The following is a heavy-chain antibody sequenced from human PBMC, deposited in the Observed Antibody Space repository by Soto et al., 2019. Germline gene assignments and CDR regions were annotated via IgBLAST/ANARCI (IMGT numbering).Heavy chain of an antibody. V-gene: IGHV3-30-3*01. CDR3: VRDPCGDCFDWYSDL. D-gene: IGHD2-21*02. J-gene: IGHJ2*01. CDR2: ISYDGTTK. CDR1: GSTFSSFA. Sequence: QVQLVESGGGVVQPGRSLRLSCAASGSTFSSFAMHWVRQPPGMGLEWVSLISYDGTTKYYADSVKGRFTISRDNSNDTLYLKMTSLRAEDTAVYYCVRDPCGDCFDWYSDLCGHGTLVTVSS.